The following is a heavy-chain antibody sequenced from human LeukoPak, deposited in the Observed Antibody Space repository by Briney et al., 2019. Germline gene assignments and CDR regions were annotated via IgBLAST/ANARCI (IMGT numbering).Heavy chain of an antibody. CDR3: ASRPKEVRHFDYLPYY. V-gene: IGHV5-51*01. Sequence: GESLKISCKGSGYNFNSYWIAWVRQMPGKGLEWMGIICPDDSDIRYSPSFQGQVTISADKSISTAYLQWNSLEASDTAVYYCASRPKEVRHFDYLPYYWGQGTLVTVSS. CDR2: ICPDDSDI. CDR1: GYNFNSYW. J-gene: IGHJ4*02. D-gene: IGHD3-9*01.